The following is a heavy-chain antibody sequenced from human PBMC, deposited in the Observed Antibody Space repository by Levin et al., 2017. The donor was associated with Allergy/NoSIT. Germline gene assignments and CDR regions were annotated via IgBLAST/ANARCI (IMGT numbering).Heavy chain of an antibody. Sequence: GESLKISCAASGFTFSNYAMNWVRQGPGKGLEWVSAISGSGDSTYYADSVKGRFTISRDNSKNTVSLQMHSVRAEDTAVYYCAKDQGVAINYVDPWGQGTLVTVSS. CDR2: ISGSGDST. V-gene: IGHV3-23*01. J-gene: IGHJ5*02. D-gene: IGHD1-7*01. CDR3: AKDQGVAINYVDP. CDR1: GFTFSNYA.